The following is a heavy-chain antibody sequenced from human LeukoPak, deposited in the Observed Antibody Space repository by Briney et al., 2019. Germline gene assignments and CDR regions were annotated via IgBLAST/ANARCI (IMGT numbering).Heavy chain of an antibody. V-gene: IGHV4-34*01. CDR1: GGSLSGYY. CDR3: ARAHGVYCSSTSCYSGAFDI. Sequence: PSETLSLTCAVYGGSLSGYYWSWIRQPPGKGLEWIGEINHSGSTNYNPSLKSRVTISVDTSKNQFSLKLSSVTAADTAVYYCARAHGVYCSSTSCYSGAFDIWGQGTMVTVSS. D-gene: IGHD2-2*01. J-gene: IGHJ3*02. CDR2: INHSGST.